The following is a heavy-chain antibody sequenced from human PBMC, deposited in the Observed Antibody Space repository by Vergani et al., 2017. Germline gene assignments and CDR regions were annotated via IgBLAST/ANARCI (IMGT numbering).Heavy chain of an antibody. D-gene: IGHD3-22*01. J-gene: IGHJ4*02. CDR1: GGSISSYY. Sequence: QVQLQESGPGLVKPSETLSLTCTVSGGSISSYYWSWIRQPPVKGLEWIGYIYYSGSTNYNPSLKSRVTISVDTSKNQFSLKLSSVTAADTAVYYCASGPHYDSSGSLGYWGQGTLVTVSS. V-gene: IGHV4-59*01. CDR2: IYYSGST. CDR3: ASGPHYDSSGSLGY.